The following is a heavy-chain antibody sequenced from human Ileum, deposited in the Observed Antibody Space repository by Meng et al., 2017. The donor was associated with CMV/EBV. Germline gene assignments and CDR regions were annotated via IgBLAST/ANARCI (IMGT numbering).Heavy chain of an antibody. J-gene: IGHJ4*02. V-gene: IGHV2-5*02. CDR2: IYWDGDK. Sequence: QIHLKESVPALVKPPQTLPMTCTFSGFSLTTDGMAVAWIRQPPGKALELLAVIYWDGDKRYRSSLKTRLTITKDTSKDQVLLTMTNMDPLDTATYYCAHLSARRTEKFDYWGQGVLVTVSS. D-gene: IGHD2-8*02. CDR1: GFSLTTDGMA. CDR3: AHLSARRTEKFDY.